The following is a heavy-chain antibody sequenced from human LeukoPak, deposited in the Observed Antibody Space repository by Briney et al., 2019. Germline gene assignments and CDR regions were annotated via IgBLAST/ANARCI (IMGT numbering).Heavy chain of an antibody. D-gene: IGHD3-10*01. V-gene: IGHV4-4*07. Sequence: SETLSLTCTVSGAAISDYFWSWIRQPAGKDLEWIGRISTTGSTYNPSLQSRVRMSVDSSKTHFSLRLSSVTAADTAVYYCARPHDGTAFGYFDLWGRGTLVTVSS. CDR3: ARPHDGTAFGYFDL. CDR1: GAAISDYF. CDR2: ISTTGST. J-gene: IGHJ2*01.